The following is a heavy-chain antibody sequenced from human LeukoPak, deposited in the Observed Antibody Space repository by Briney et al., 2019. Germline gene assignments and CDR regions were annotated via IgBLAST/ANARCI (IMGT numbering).Heavy chain of an antibody. V-gene: IGHV4-38-2*02. CDR3: AIQTHNYDSSGYYYRNLDY. J-gene: IGHJ4*02. Sequence: MASETLSLTCTVSGYPISSGYYWGWIRQPPGKGLEWIGSIYHSGSTYYNPSLKSRVTISVDTSKNQFSLKLSSVTAADTAVYYCAIQTHNYDSSGYYYRNLDYWGQGTLVTVSS. D-gene: IGHD3-22*01. CDR2: IYHSGST. CDR1: GYPISSGYY.